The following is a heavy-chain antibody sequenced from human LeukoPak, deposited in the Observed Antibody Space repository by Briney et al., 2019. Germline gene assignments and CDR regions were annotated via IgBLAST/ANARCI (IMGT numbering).Heavy chain of an antibody. CDR3: ARVRSGSYDWFDP. J-gene: IGHJ5*02. CDR2: INTDGTRT. D-gene: IGHD1-26*01. CDR1: GFTFSSYW. V-gene: IGHV3-74*01. Sequence: GGSLRLSCAASGFTFSSYWMHWVRQSPGKGLVWVSRINTDGTRTSYADSVEGRFTISRDNAKNTLYLQMNSLRAEDTAVYYCARVRSGSYDWFDPWGQGTVVTVSS.